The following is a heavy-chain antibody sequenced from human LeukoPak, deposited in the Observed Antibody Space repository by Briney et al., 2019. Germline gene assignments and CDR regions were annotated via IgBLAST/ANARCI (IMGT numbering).Heavy chain of an antibody. CDR2: ISYDGNNK. CDR1: GFTFSSYG. D-gene: IGHD3-3*01. CDR3: AKDPGKFWSGHDY. Sequence: GRSLRLSCAASGFTFSSYGMHWVRQAPGKGLEWVAVISYDGNNKYYADSVKGRFTISRDNSKNTLYLQMNSLRGEDTAVYYCAKDPGKFWSGHDYWGQGALVTVSS. J-gene: IGHJ4*02. V-gene: IGHV3-30*18.